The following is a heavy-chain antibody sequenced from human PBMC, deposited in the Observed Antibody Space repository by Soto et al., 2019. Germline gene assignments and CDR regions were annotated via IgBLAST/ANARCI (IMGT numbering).Heavy chain of an antibody. CDR3: ARRIAARVAGHYYGMDV. D-gene: IGHD6-6*01. Sequence: QVQLVQSGAEVKKPGSSVKVSCKASGGTFSSYAISWVRQAPGQGLEWMGGIIPIFGTANYAQKFRGRVTTTADESTSTAYMELSSLRSEDTAVYYWARRIAARVAGHYYGMDVWGQGTTVPVSS. CDR1: GGTFSSYA. J-gene: IGHJ6*02. CDR2: IIPIFGTA. V-gene: IGHV1-69*01.